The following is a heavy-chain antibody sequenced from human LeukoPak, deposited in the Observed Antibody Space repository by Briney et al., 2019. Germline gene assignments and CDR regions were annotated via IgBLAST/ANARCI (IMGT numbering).Heavy chain of an antibody. V-gene: IGHV5-51*01. J-gene: IGHJ4*02. Sequence: GESLKISFKGSGYSFTSYWIGWVRQMPGKGLEWMGIIYPGDSDTRYSPSFQGQVTISADKSISTAYLQWSSLKASDTAMYYCARIAVVVPAAIRGLDYWGQGTLVTVSS. D-gene: IGHD2-2*02. CDR2: IYPGDSDT. CDR1: GYSFTSYW. CDR3: ARIAVVVPAAIRGLDY.